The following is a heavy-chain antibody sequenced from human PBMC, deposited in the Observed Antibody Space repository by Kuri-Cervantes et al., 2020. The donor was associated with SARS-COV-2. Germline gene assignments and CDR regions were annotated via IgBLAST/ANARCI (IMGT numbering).Heavy chain of an antibody. J-gene: IGHJ5*02. CDR1: GYTLTELS. V-gene: IGHV1-24*01. Sequence: ASVKVSCKDSGYTLTELSMHWVRQAPGKGLEWMGGFDPEVGETIYAQKFQGRVTMTEDTSTDTAYMELSMLRSEDTAVYYCATARFKWELLALSSWGQGTLVTVSS. CDR2: FDPEVGET. CDR3: ATARFKWELLALSS. D-gene: IGHD1-26*01.